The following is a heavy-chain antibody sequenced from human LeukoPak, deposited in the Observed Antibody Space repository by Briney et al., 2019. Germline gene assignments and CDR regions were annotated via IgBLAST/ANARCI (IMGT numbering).Heavy chain of an antibody. CDR1: GYTFTSYE. J-gene: IGHJ4*02. D-gene: IGHD2-2*02. CDR3: ARGGLGYCSSTSCYTVDY. CDR2: MNPNSGNT. V-gene: IGHV1-8*01. Sequence: ASVKVSCKASGYTFTSYEINWVRQATGQGLEWMGWMNPNSGNTGYAQKFHGRVTMTRNTSISTAYMELSSLRSEDMAVYYCARGGLGYCSSTSCYTVDYWGQGTLVTVSS.